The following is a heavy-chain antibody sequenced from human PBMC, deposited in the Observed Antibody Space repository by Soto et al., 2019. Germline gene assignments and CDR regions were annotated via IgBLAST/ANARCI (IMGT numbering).Heavy chain of an antibody. CDR1: GGSINSYW. J-gene: IGHJ4*02. CDR2: VYSSGTT. D-gene: IGHD3-10*01. CDR3: ARDIGSFAYGEGY. Sequence: ETLSLTCSVSGGSINSYWWSWIRQPAGKGLEWIGRVYSSGTTDYNPSLNSRATMSVETSKNQFSLKLSSVTAADTAVYYCARDIGSFAYGEGYWGQGIQVTVSS. V-gene: IGHV4-4*07.